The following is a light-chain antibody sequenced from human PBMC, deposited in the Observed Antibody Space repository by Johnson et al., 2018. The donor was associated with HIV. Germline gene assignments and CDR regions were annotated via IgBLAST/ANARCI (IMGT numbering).Light chain of an antibody. J-gene: IGLJ1*01. CDR2: EDY. V-gene: IGLV1-51*02. CDR3: GVWDASLSPHYV. Sequence: QSVLTQPPSVSAAPGQRVNISCSGHSSNIENYFVSWYQQLPGAAPRLLIYEDYKRPSGIPDRFSGSKSGASATLGITGLQTGDEADYYCGVWDASLSPHYVFGTGTTITV. CDR1: SSNIENYF.